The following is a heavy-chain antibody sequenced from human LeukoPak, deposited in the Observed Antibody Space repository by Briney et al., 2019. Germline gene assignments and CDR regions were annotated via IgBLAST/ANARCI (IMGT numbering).Heavy chain of an antibody. J-gene: IGHJ4*02. CDR2: IRSKAYGGTT. CDR1: GFTFGDYA. D-gene: IGHD3-22*01. Sequence: GGSLRLSCTASGFTFGDYAMSWVRQAPGKGLEWVGFIRSKAYGGTTEYAASVKGRFTIPRDDSKSIAYLQMNSLKTEDTAVYYCTRDHLLAPDSSGYPDYWGQGTLVTVSS. V-gene: IGHV3-49*04. CDR3: TRDHLLAPDSSGYPDY.